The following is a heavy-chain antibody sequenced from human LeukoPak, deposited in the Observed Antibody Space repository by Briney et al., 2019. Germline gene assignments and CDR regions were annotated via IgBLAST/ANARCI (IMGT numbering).Heavy chain of an antibody. J-gene: IGHJ4*02. V-gene: IGHV3-30*18. Sequence: GGSLRLSCAASGFTFSSYGMHWVRQAPGKGLEWVALISFDGSNKYSADSVKGRFTISRDNSKNTLYLQMNSLRAEDTAVYYCAKSPYSSVWVPSYFDYWGQGTLVTVSS. CDR2: ISFDGSNK. CDR1: GFTFSSYG. D-gene: IGHD6-19*01. CDR3: AKSPYSSVWVPSYFDY.